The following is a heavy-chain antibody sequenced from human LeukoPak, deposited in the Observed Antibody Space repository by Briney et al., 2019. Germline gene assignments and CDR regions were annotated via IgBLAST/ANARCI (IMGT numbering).Heavy chain of an antibody. CDR2: IYTSGST. D-gene: IGHD5-18*01. CDR3: ARESDTAMVTRPFDY. J-gene: IGHJ4*02. CDR1: GGSISSYY. Sequence: SETLSLTCTVSGGSISSYYWSWIRQPAGKGLEWIGRIYTSGSTNYNPSLKSRVTMSVDTSKNQFSLKLSSVTAADTAAYYCARESDTAMVTRPFDYWGQGTLVTVSS. V-gene: IGHV4-4*07.